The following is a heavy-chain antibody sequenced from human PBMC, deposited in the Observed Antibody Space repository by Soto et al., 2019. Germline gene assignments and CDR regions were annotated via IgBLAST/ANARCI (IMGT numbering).Heavy chain of an antibody. Sequence: QVQLVQSGDEVKKPGASVKVSCRASGYTFTSYGVSWVRWAPGQGLEWMGWISASNGQTNYILKVQGRVTLTTEATTSTAYMELRSLRYDDTAVYYCARGGDYYCGLDVWGQGTTVTVSS. CDR3: ARGGDYYCGLDV. J-gene: IGHJ6*02. CDR2: ISASNGQT. CDR1: GYTFTSYG. D-gene: IGHD3-16*01. V-gene: IGHV1-18*01.